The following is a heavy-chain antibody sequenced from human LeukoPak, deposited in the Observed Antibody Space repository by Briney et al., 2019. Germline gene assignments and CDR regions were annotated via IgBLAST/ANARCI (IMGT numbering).Heavy chain of an antibody. D-gene: IGHD3-16*02. V-gene: IGHV4-34*01. J-gene: IGHJ5*02. Sequence: SETLSLTCAVYGGSFSGYYWSWIRQPPGKGLEWIGEINHSGSTNYNPSLKSRVTISVNTSKNQFSLKLSSVTAADTAVYYCARHHGVFYRLRLGELSLYTGKYNWFDPWGQGTLVTVSS. CDR1: GGSFSGYY. CDR3: ARHHGVFYRLRLGELSLYTGKYNWFDP. CDR2: INHSGST.